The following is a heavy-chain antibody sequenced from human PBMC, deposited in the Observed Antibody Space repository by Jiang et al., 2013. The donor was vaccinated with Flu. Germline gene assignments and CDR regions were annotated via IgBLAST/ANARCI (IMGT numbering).Heavy chain of an antibody. Sequence: QSGSELKKPGASVKVSCKASGYTFTSYSMHWVRQAPGQGLEWMGWINFNTGTPTYAQGFTGWFVFSLDTSVSTAYLQISSLKAEDTAVYYCARLDGSDRDFWGQGTQVTVSS. V-gene: IGHV7-4-1*02. CDR3: ARLDGSDRDF. D-gene: IGHD6-25*01. J-gene: IGHJ4*02. CDR1: GYTFTSYS. CDR2: INFNTGTP.